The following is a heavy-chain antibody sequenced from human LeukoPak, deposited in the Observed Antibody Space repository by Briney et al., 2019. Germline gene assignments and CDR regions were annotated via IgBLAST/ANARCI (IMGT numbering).Heavy chain of an antibody. CDR3: ASGRPLGFDY. J-gene: IGHJ4*02. V-gene: IGHV4-59*01. D-gene: IGHD1-26*01. CDR1: GDSISSYY. Sequence: SETLSLTCTVSGDSISSYYWTGIRQPPGKGLEWIGYIYYSGTTNYNPSLKSRVTISVDTSKNQFSLKLSSVTAADTAVYYCASGRPLGFDYWGQGTLVTVSS. CDR2: IYYSGTT.